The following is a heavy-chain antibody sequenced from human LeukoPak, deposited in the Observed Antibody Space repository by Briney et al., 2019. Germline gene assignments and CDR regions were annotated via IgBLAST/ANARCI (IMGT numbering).Heavy chain of an antibody. V-gene: IGHV4-61*01. J-gene: IGHJ4*02. CDR3: ARLLYCSGGSCYYWDY. Sequence: SETPSLTCTVSGGSVSSGSYYWSWIRQPPGKGLEWIGYIYYSGSTNYNPSLKSRVTISVDTSKNQFSLKLTPVTAADTAVYYCARLLYCSGGSCYYWDYWGQGTLVAVSS. CDR1: GGSVSSGSYY. D-gene: IGHD2-15*01. CDR2: IYYSGST.